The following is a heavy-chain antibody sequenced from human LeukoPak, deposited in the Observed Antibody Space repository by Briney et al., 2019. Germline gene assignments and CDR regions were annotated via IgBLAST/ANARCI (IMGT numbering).Heavy chain of an antibody. Sequence: PGESLRISCKGSGYSFTSYWIGWVRQMPGKGLEWMGIIYPGDSDTRYSPSFQGQVTISADKSISTAHLQWSSLKASDTAMYYCARLDILTGYDWFDPWGQGTLVTVSS. J-gene: IGHJ5*02. D-gene: IGHD3-9*01. CDR2: IYPGDSDT. V-gene: IGHV5-51*01. CDR3: ARLDILTGYDWFDP. CDR1: GYSFTSYW.